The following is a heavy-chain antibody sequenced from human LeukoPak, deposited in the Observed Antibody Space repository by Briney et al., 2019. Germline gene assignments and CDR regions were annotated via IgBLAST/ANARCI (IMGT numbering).Heavy chain of an antibody. CDR2: IIPIFGTA. J-gene: IGHJ5*02. CDR1: GGTFSSYA. V-gene: IGHV1-69*13. Sequence: GASVKVSCKASGGTFSSYAISWVRQAPGQGLEWMGGIIPIFGTANYAQKFQGRVTITADESTSTAYMELSSLSSEDTAVYYCARDGKITIFGVVINNWFDPWGQGTLVTVSS. D-gene: IGHD3-3*01. CDR3: ARDGKITIFGVVINNWFDP.